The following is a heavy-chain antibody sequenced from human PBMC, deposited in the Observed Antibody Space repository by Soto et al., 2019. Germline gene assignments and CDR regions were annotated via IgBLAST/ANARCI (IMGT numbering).Heavy chain of an antibody. J-gene: IGHJ4*02. CDR2: ARNDPRASTT. Sequence: EMQLVESGGGLVQPGGSLRLSCAASGFTFSDYHMEWVRQAPGKGLEWIGRARNDPRASTTQHAASVRGRFITSRDDSENSLYLQMNSLKTEDTAVYYCVGSLQYWGQGTLVTVSS. D-gene: IGHD6-13*01. CDR1: GFTFSDYH. CDR3: VGSLQY. V-gene: IGHV3-72*01.